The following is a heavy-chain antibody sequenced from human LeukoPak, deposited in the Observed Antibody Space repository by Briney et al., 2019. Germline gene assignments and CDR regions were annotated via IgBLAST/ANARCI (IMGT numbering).Heavy chain of an antibody. D-gene: IGHD6-19*01. V-gene: IGHV1-2*02. J-gene: IGHJ6*03. CDR1: GYTFTGHY. CDR2: IYPTNGDI. CDR3: ARAAIAVAGDYHYHYMDV. Sequence: ASVKVSCKASGYTFTGHYMHWVRQAPGQGLEWMGWIYPTNGDIDYSHIFEDRVTMTRDTSISTAYMELSRLRSDDTAVYYCARAAIAVAGDYHYHYMDVWGKGTTVTVSS.